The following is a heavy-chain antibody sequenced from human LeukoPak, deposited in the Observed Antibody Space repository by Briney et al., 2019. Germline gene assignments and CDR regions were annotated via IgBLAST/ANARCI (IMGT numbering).Heavy chain of an antibody. V-gene: IGHV4-38-2*01. CDR2: IYHSGST. J-gene: IGHJ6*03. D-gene: IGHD3-10*01. CDR1: GYSISSGYY. CDR3: ARRPWLWFGETHYSMDV. Sequence: SETLSLTCAVSGYSISSGYYWGWIRQPPGKGLEWIGSIYHSGSTYYNPSLKSRVTISVDTSKNQFSLKLSSVTAADTAVYYCARRPWLWFGETHYSMDVWGKGTTVTVSS.